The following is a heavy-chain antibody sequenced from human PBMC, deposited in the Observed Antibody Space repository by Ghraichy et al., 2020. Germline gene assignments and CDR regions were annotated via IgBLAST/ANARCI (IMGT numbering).Heavy chain of an antibody. D-gene: IGHD2-2*01. Sequence: GGSLRLSCVGSGFTFSTYGIHWVRQAPGNGLEWVAVIWYDGSSKYYADSVKGRFTISRDNSKNTVYLQMDSLRAEDTGVYYCARRFCTNTGCTGNFYGMGVWGQGTTVTVSS. CDR2: IWYDGSSK. J-gene: IGHJ6*02. V-gene: IGHV3-33*01. CDR3: ARRFCTNTGCTGNFYGMGV. CDR1: GFTFSTYG.